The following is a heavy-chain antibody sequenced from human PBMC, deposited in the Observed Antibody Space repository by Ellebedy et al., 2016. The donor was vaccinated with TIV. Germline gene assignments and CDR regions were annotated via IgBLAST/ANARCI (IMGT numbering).Heavy chain of an antibody. CDR2: FSYSGYT. Sequence: SETLSLTCTVSGGSISNYFWNWIRQPPGKGLEWIGSFSYSGYTYYTPSLKSRVTISGDTSKNQFSLKLTSVTAADTAVYYCARQPPLNVMVRGALYFDYWGQGTLVTVSS. V-gene: IGHV4-59*08. J-gene: IGHJ4*02. D-gene: IGHD3-10*01. CDR3: ARQPPLNVMVRGALYFDY. CDR1: GGSISNYF.